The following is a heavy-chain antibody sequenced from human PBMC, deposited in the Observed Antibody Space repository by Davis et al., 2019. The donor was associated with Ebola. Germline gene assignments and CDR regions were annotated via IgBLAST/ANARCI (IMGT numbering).Heavy chain of an antibody. D-gene: IGHD3-22*01. V-gene: IGHV4-4*02. J-gene: IGHJ4*02. Sequence: SETLSLTCAVSGGSISSSNWWSWVRQPPGKGLEWIGEIYHGGITNYNPSLKSRVTISVDMSKNQFSLRLTSVTAADTAMYYCARDYYDSNGYLYYFDSWGQGTLVTVSS. CDR3: ARDYYDSNGYLYYFDS. CDR2: IYHGGIT. CDR1: GGSISSSNW.